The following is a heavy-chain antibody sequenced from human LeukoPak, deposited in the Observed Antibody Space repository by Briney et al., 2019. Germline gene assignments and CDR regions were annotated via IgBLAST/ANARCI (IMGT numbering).Heavy chain of an antibody. V-gene: IGHV4-34*01. CDR3: ARGRGNGVSTSSSSQRDY. CDR1: GGSFSGYY. J-gene: IGHJ4*02. Sequence: SETLSLTCAVYGGSFSGYYWSWIRQPPGKGLEWIGEINHSGSTNYNPSLKSRDTISVDTSKNQFSLKLSSVTAADTAVYYCARGRGNGVSTSSSSQRDYWGQGTLVTVSS. CDR2: INHSGST. D-gene: IGHD6-13*01.